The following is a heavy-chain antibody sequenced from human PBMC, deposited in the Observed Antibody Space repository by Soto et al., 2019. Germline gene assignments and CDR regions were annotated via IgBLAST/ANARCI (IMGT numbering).Heavy chain of an antibody. V-gene: IGHV6-1*01. CDR2: TYYRSKWYN. D-gene: IGHD3-22*01. Sequence: SQTLSLTCAISGDSVSSNSAAWNWIRQSPSRGLEWLGRTYYRSKWYNDYAVSVKSRITINPDTSKNQFSLQLNSVTPEDTAVYYCASSIHYYDSSGPNAFDIWGQGKMVTVSS. CDR3: ASSIHYYDSSGPNAFDI. CDR1: GDSVSSNSAA. J-gene: IGHJ3*02.